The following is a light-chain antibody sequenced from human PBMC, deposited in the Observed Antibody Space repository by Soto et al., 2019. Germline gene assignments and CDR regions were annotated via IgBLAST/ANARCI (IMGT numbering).Light chain of an antibody. CDR2: GAS. J-gene: IGKJ1*01. V-gene: IGKV3-20*01. Sequence: EIVLTQSPGTLSLSPGERATLSCRASQSVSSSYLAWYQQKPGQTPRLLIFGASIRATGLPDRFSGGGSGTDFTLTIARLEPEDFAVYYCQQYGSSPGTFGQGTKVDIK. CDR3: QQYGSSPGT. CDR1: QSVSSSY.